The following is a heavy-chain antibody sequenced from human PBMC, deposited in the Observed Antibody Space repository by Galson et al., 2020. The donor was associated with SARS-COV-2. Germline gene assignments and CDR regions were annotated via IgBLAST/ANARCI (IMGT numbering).Heavy chain of an antibody. V-gene: IGHV3-23*01. J-gene: IGHJ5*02. CDR3: AKARLGYCNSVTCYKEDWFDH. D-gene: IGHD2-2*02. Sequence: GGSLRLSCAASGFTFSDYAMAWVRQAPGMGLEWVSATSSGGDSTYYADSVKGRFTISRDNSKNTLYLQMNSLRAEDTALYYCAKARLGYCNSVTCYKEDWFDHWGQGTLVTVSS. CDR1: GFTFSDYA. CDR2: TSSGGDST.